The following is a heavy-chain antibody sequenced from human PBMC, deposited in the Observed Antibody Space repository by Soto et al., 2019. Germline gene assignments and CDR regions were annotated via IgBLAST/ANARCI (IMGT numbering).Heavy chain of an antibody. Sequence: GGSRRRSCVVSGFTFSYFGMHWGRQSPGEGLAWVASVSKDGLDRYYSESVKGRFTISRDDSKNTVFLQMNSLKVEDTAAYFCASPREGQWLVFDHWGQRTLVTVSS. V-gene: IGHV3-30*19. CDR2: VSKDGLDR. CDR3: ASPREGQWLVFDH. D-gene: IGHD6-19*01. CDR1: GFTFSYFG. J-gene: IGHJ4*02.